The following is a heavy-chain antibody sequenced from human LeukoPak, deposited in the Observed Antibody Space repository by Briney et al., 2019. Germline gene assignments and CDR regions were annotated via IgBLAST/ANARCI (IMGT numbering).Heavy chain of an antibody. V-gene: IGHV3-48*01. CDR1: GFTFSSYS. CDR3: AREDIVLMVYVLHMDV. CDR2: ISSSSSTI. J-gene: IGHJ6*03. D-gene: IGHD2-8*01. Sequence: GGSLRLSCAASGFTFSSYSMNWVRQAPGKGLEWVSYISSSSSTIYYADSVKGRFTVSRDNAKNSLYLQMNSLRAEDTAVCYCAREDIVLMVYVLHMDVWGKGTTVTVSS.